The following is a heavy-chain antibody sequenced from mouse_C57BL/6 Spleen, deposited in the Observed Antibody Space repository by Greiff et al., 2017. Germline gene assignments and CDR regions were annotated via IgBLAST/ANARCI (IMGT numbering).Heavy chain of an antibody. CDR3: ARGDYDYDGYAMDY. CDR2: IYPGSGST. V-gene: IGHV1-55*01. J-gene: IGHJ4*01. D-gene: IGHD2-4*01. CDR1: GYTFTSYW. Sequence: QVQLQQPGAELVKPGASVKMSCKASGYTFTSYWITWVKQRPGQGLVWIGDIYPGSGSTNYNEKFKSKATLTVDTSSSTAYMQLSSLTSEDSAVYYCARGDYDYDGYAMDYWGQGTSVTVSS.